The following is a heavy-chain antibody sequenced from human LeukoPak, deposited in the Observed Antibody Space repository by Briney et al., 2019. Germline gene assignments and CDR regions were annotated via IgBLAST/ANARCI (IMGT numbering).Heavy chain of an antibody. CDR1: GYTFTGYY. V-gene: IGHV1-2*02. CDR3: ARDRIAAADHCYYYYMDV. J-gene: IGHJ6*03. CDR2: INPNSGGT. D-gene: IGHD6-13*01. Sequence: GASVKVSCKASGYTFTGYYMHWVRQAPGQGLEWMGWINPNSGGTNYAQKFQGRVTMTRDTSISTAYMELSRLRSDDTAVYYCARDRIAAADHCYYYYMDVWGKGTTVTVSS.